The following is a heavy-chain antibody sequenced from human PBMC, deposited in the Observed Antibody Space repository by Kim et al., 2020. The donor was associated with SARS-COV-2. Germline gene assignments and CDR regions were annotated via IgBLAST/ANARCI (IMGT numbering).Heavy chain of an antibody. V-gene: IGHV1-46*01. CDR3: ARVNYDSSGYYPFFDY. J-gene: IGHJ4*02. D-gene: IGHD3-22*01. Sequence: KFQGRVTMTRDTSTSTVYMELSSLRSEDTAVYYCARVNYDSSGYYPFFDYWGQGTLVTVSS.